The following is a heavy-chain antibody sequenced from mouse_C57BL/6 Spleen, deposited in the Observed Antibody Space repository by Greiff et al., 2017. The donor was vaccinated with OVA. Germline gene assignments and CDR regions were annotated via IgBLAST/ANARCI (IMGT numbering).Heavy chain of an antibody. V-gene: IGHV7-1*01. CDR2: SRNKANDYTT. CDR1: GFTFSDFY. J-gene: IGHJ1*03. D-gene: IGHD1-1*01. Sequence: EVQLVESGGGLVQSGRSLRLSCATSGFTFSDFYMEWVRQAPGKGLEWIAASRNKANDYTTAYSASVKGRFIVSRDTHQSILYLQMNALRAEDTAIYYCARDGPLLGWYFDVWGTGATVTVSS. CDR3: ARDGPLLGWYFDV.